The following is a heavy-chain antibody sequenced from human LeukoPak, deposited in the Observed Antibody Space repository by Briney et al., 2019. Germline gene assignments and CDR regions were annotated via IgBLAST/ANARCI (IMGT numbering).Heavy chain of an antibody. Sequence: SETLSLTCTVSGDSFSSGRDYWGWLRQPPGKGLEWLAYIYHTGSTDYNPSLKTRVTISIDTISNQFSLKLSSVTTADTAVYYCARVGGFYDSSGYLDSWGQGILVSVSS. D-gene: IGHD3-22*01. CDR1: GDSFSSGRDY. V-gene: IGHV4-61*01. J-gene: IGHJ5*01. CDR2: IYHTGST. CDR3: ARVGGFYDSSGYLDS.